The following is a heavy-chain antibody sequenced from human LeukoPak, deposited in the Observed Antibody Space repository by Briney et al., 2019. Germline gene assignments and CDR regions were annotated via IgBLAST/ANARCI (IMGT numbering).Heavy chain of an antibody. J-gene: IGHJ4*02. D-gene: IGHD2-2*02. CDR1: GGSISSNSYY. Sequence: SETLSLTCTVSGGSISSNSYYWGWIRQPPGKGLEWIGSIYYSGSTYYNPSLKSRVTISVDTSKNQFSLKLSSVTAADTAVYYCARLYPPDRPTHGLFDYWGQGTLVTVSS. CDR3: ARLYPPDRPTHGLFDY. V-gene: IGHV4-39*01. CDR2: IYYSGST.